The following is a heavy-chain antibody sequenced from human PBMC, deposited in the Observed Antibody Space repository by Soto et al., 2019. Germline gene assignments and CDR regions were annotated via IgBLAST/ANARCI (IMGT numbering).Heavy chain of an antibody. D-gene: IGHD3-16*01. CDR1: GFIFRSYV. CDR2: TSYDGSNT. Sequence: QVQLVESGGGVVQPGTSLRLSCVGSGFIFRSYVIHWVRQAPGKGLEWVALTSYDGSNTYYDDSVKGRFTISRDNSRNTVDLQMDSLRLEATALYYCARWGTAGGLDVWGQGTLVYVSS. V-gene: IGHV3-30*19. J-gene: IGHJ4*02. CDR3: ARWGTAGGLDV.